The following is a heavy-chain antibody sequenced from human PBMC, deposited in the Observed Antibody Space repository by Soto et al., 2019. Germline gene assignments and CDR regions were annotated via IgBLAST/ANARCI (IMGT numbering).Heavy chain of an antibody. V-gene: IGHV4-39*01. D-gene: IGHD6-13*01. J-gene: IGHJ4*02. CDR1: GGSLGSSSYY. CDR3: ASIAAPGTNQFDF. Sequence: SETLSLTCTVSGGSLGSSSYYWGWIRQSPGKGLEWIGNIYYSGNTFYNPPLKSRVTISVDTSKNQFYLHLSSVTAADTAIFYCASIAAPGTNQFDFWGQGTLVTVSS. CDR2: IYYSGNT.